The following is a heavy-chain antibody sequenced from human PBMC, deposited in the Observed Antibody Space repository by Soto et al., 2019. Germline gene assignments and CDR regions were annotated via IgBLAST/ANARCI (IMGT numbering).Heavy chain of an antibody. D-gene: IGHD3-10*01. CDR3: ARAGKYYYGSGSPYYYGMDV. Sequence: QVQLVQSGAEVKKPGASVKVSCKASGYTFTSYGVSWVRQAPGQGLVWMGWISGYNGNTNYAQKLQGRVTMTTDTPTSTAYVELRSLRSDDTAVYYCARAGKYYYGSGSPYYYGMDVWCQGITVTVSS. V-gene: IGHV1-18*04. CDR1: GYTFTSYG. J-gene: IGHJ6*02. CDR2: ISGYNGNT.